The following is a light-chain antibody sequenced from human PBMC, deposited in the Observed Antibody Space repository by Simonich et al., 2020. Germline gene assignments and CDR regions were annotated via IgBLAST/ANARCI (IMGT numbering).Light chain of an antibody. J-gene: IGLJ3*02. CDR3: CSYAGSYTWV. V-gene: IGLV2-11*01. CDR2: DVS. Sequence: QSALTQPRSVSGSPGQSVTISCTGTSSDVGGYNYVSWYQQHPGKAPKLMINDVSMRPSGVPDRFSGSKSGNTASLTISGLQAEDEADYYGCSYAGSYTWVFGGGTKLTVL. CDR1: SSDVGGYNY.